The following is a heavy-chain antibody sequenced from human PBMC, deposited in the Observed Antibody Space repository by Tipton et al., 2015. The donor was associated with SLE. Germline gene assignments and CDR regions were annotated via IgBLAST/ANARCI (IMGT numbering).Heavy chain of an antibody. Sequence: TLSLTCTVSGGSMTSHHWSWIRQPPGKGLEWLGYIYYRGNTKYNPSLQSRVTISVDSSNNQFSLKLTSVTPADTAVYYRARDMMGYCTGGVCSYYFDNWGQGTRVTVSS. J-gene: IGHJ4*02. CDR1: GGSMTSHH. CDR3: ARDMMGYCTGGVCSYYFDN. D-gene: IGHD2-8*02. CDR2: IYYRGNT. V-gene: IGHV4-59*11.